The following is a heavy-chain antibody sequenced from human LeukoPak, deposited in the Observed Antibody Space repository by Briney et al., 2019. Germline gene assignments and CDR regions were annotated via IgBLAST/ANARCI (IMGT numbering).Heavy chain of an antibody. Sequence: KTGGSLRLSCAASGFTFNTYSMSWVRQAPGKWLEWVSIISRASESIFYADSVKGRFTISRDNAKNSLYLQMNSLRAEDTAVYYCARDGVDTAFDYWGQGTLVTVSS. CDR3: ARDGVDTAFDY. J-gene: IGHJ4*02. V-gene: IGHV3-21*01. D-gene: IGHD5-18*01. CDR1: GFTFNTYS. CDR2: ISRASESI.